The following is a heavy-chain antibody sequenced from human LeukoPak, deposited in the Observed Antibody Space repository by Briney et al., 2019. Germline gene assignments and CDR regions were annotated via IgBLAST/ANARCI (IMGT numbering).Heavy chain of an antibody. D-gene: IGHD6-19*01. V-gene: IGHV4-4*07. J-gene: IGHJ3*02. CDR1: GGSISSYY. Sequence: KSSETLSLTCTVSGGSISSYYWGWIRQPAGKGLEWIGRIYTSGSTNYNPSLKSRVTMSVDTSKNQFSLKLSSVTAADTAVYYCARDPHNGYSSGWYPGNAFDIWGQGTMVTVSS. CDR2: IYTSGST. CDR3: ARDPHNGYSSGWYPGNAFDI.